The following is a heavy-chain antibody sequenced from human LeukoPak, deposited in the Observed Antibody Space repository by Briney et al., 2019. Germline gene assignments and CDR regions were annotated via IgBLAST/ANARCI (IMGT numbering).Heavy chain of an antibody. J-gene: IGHJ4*02. CDR1: GYTFTTYY. Sequence: GASAKVSCKASGYTFTTYYIHWVRQAPGQGLEWMGIINPTGGSTTYAQKFQGRVTMTRDTSTSTVFMEVSSLRSEDTAVYYCALYSSTWYWGQGTLVTVSS. D-gene: IGHD6-13*01. CDR2: INPTGGST. V-gene: IGHV1-46*01. CDR3: ALYSSTWY.